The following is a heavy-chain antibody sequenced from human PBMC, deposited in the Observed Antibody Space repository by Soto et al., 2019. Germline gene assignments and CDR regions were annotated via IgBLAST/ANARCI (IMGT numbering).Heavy chain of an antibody. CDR1: GFTFSSYG. Sequence: QVQLVESGGGVVQPGRSLRLSCAASGFTFSSYGMHWVRQAPGKGLEWVAVIWYDGSNKYYADSVKGRFTISRDNSKNTLYLQMNSLRAEGTAVYYCARGGERTVTWTAYFDYWGQGTLVTVSS. D-gene: IGHD4-17*01. J-gene: IGHJ4*02. CDR3: ARGGERTVTWTAYFDY. CDR2: IWYDGSNK. V-gene: IGHV3-33*01.